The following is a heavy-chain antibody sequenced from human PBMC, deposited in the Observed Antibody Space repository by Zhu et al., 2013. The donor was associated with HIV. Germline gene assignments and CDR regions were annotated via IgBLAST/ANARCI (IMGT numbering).Heavy chain of an antibody. Sequence: QVQLVQSGAEVKKPGASVKVSCKASGYTFTGYYMHWVRQAPGQGLEWMGWINPNSGGTNYAQKFQGWVTMTRDTSISTAYMELSRLRSDDTAVYYCARATYCSSTSCYAPPDYWGQGTLVTVSS. J-gene: IGHJ4*02. V-gene: IGHV1-2*04. CDR2: INPNSGGT. CDR1: GYTFTGYY. D-gene: IGHD2-2*01. CDR3: ARATYCSSTSCYAPPDY.